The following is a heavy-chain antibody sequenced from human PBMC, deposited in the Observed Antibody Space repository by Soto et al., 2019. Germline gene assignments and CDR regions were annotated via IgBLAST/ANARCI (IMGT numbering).Heavy chain of an antibody. CDR2: INPSGGSA. CDR3: ARDYLSSKLSLSYFDF. CDR1: GYSFISHY. D-gene: IGHD2-2*01. Sequence: QVQLVQSGAEVTRPGASVKVSCKASGYSFISHYIHWVRQAPGQGLEWMGFINPSGGSATLAQNFQCRVTMTRDTSTPTVYMELSSLRSEDAAVYYCARDYLSSKLSLSYFDFWGQGTLVTVSS. J-gene: IGHJ4*02. V-gene: IGHV1-46*01.